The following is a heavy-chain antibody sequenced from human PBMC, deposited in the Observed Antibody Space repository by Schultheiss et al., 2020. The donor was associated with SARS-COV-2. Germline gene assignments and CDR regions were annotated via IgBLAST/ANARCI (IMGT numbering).Heavy chain of an antibody. V-gene: IGHV3-21*01. J-gene: IGHJ4*02. CDR3: ARGSGYSYGPFDY. CDR2: ISSSSSYI. Sequence: GESLKISCAASGFTFSSYSMNWVRQAPGKGLEWVSSISSSSSYIYYADSVKGRFTISRDNAKNSLYLQMNSLRAEDTAVYYCARGSGYSYGPFDYWGQGTLVTVSS. CDR1: GFTFSSYS. D-gene: IGHD5-18*01.